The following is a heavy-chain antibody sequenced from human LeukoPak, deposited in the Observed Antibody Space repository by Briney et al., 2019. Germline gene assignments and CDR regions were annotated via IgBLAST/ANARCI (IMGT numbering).Heavy chain of an antibody. CDR2: INPSGGST. J-gene: IGHJ4*02. D-gene: IGHD2-15*01. CDR3: ARDHQYCSGGSCYSNSDY. V-gene: IGHV1-46*01. Sequence: ASVKVSCKASGGTFSSYTISWVRQAPGQGLEWMGIINPSGGSTSYAQKFQGRVTMTRDTSTSTVYMELSSLRSEDTAVYYCARDHQYCSGGSCYSNSDYWGQGTLVTVSS. CDR1: GGTFSSYT.